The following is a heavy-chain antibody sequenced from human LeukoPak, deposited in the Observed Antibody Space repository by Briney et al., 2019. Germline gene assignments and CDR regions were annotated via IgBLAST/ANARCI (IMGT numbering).Heavy chain of an antibody. Sequence: SETLSLTCAVSGGSISSSSYYWGWIRQPPGKGLEWIGGIYHSGSTYYNPSLKSRVTISVDTSKNQFSLKLSSVTAADTAVYYCARAAAGFDYWGQGTLVTVSS. CDR3: ARAAAGFDY. J-gene: IGHJ4*02. CDR1: GGSISSSSYY. CDR2: IYHSGST. V-gene: IGHV4-39*07. D-gene: IGHD6-13*01.